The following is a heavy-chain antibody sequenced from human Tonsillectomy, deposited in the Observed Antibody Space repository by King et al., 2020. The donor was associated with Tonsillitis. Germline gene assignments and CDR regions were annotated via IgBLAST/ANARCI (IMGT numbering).Heavy chain of an antibody. CDR2: IRSKAYGGTT. Sequence: DVQLVESGGGLVQPGRSLRLSCTASGFTFGDYAMSWFRQAPGKGLEWVGFIRSKAYGGTTEYAASVKGRFTISRDDSKSIAYLQMNSLKTEDTAVYYCTRGSGGFIWFGYQGAFDPWGQGTLVTVSS. V-gene: IGHV3-49*03. J-gene: IGHJ5*02. D-gene: IGHD3-10*01. CDR1: GFTFGDYA. CDR3: TRGSGGFIWFGYQGAFDP.